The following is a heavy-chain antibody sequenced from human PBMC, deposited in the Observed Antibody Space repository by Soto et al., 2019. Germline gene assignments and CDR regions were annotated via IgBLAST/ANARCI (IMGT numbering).Heavy chain of an antibody. J-gene: IGHJ6*03. CDR3: AKSATHWYYYYYMDG. CDR2: ISYDGSNK. V-gene: IGHV3-30*18. CDR1: GFTFSSYG. Sequence: QVQLVESGGGVVQPGRSLRLSCAASGFTFSSYGMHWVRQAPGKGLEWVAVISYDGSNKYYADSVKGRFTISRDNSKNTLYLQMNSLRAEDTAVYYCAKSATHWYYYYYMDGWGKGTTVTVSS.